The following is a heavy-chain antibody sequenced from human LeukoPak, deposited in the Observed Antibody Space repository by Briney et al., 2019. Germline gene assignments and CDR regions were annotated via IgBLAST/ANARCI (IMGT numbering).Heavy chain of an antibody. CDR1: GFTFNNYW. D-gene: IGHD1-26*01. V-gene: IGHV3-7*01. Sequence: PGGSLRLSCAAFGFTFNNYWMSWVRQAPGKGLEWVANINQDGSGKHYVDFVKGRFTISRDNAKNSLYLQMNSLRAEDTAVYFCAKASIAGAIGVLDYWGQGTLVTVSS. J-gene: IGHJ4*02. CDR3: AKASIAGAIGVLDY. CDR2: INQDGSGK.